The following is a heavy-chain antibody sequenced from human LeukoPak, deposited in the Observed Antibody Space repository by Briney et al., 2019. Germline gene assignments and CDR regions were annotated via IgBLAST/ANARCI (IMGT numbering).Heavy chain of an antibody. Sequence: GRSLRLSCAASGFTFDDYAMHWVRQAPGKGLEWVSGISWNSGSIVYADSVKGRFTISRDNAKNSLYLQMNSLRAEDMALYYCAKGGTPCSNYVWFDPWGQGTLVTVSS. CDR3: AKGGTPCSNYVWFDP. J-gene: IGHJ5*02. CDR2: ISWNSGSI. CDR1: GFTFDDYA. V-gene: IGHV3-9*03. D-gene: IGHD4-11*01.